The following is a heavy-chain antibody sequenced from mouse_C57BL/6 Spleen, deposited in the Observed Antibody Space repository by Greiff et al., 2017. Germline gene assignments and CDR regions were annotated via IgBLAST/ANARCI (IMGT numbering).Heavy chain of an antibody. CDR3: ARVGYGSTYYFDY. Sequence: QVQLQQPGAELVRPGSSVKLSCKASGYTFTSYWMHWVKQRPIQGLEWIGNIDPSDSETHYNQKFKDKATLTVDKSSITAYMQLSSLTSEDSAVYYCARVGYGSTYYFDYWGQGTTLTVSS. V-gene: IGHV1-52*01. J-gene: IGHJ2*01. D-gene: IGHD1-1*01. CDR1: GYTFTSYW. CDR2: IDPSDSET.